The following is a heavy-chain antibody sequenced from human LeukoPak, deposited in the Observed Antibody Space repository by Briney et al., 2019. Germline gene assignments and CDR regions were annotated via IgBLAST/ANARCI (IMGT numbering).Heavy chain of an antibody. V-gene: IGHV1-46*01. Sequence: GASVRVSCKASGYTFTSYYMHWVRQAPGQGLEWMGIINPSGGSTSYAQKFQGRVTMTRDTSTSTVYMELSSLRSEDTAVYYCAKADIVVVPAAINFDYWGQGTLVTVSS. CDR3: AKADIVVVPAAINFDY. CDR2: INPSGGST. J-gene: IGHJ4*02. CDR1: GYTFTSYY. D-gene: IGHD2-2*01.